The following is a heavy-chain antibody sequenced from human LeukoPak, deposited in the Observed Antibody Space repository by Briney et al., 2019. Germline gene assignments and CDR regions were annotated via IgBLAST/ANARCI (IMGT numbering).Heavy chain of an antibody. CDR3: AKDPPNTVAEYFQH. V-gene: IGHV3-23*01. CDR2: ISGSGGST. D-gene: IGHD4-17*01. CDR1: GVTFRSYA. J-gene: IGHJ1*01. Sequence: AGGSLRLSCAASGVTFRSYAMSWVRQAPGKGLEWVSAISGSGGSTYYADSVKGRFTISRDNSKNTLYLQMNSLRAEDTAVYYCAKDPPNTVAEYFQHWGQGTLVTVSS.